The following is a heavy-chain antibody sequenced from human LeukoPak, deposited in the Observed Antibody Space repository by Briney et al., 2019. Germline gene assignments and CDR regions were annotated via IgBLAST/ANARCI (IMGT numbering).Heavy chain of an antibody. CDR1: GFIFSSYS. D-gene: IGHD2-15*01. J-gene: IGHJ1*01. V-gene: IGHV3-21*01. CDR2: ISSSSSYI. CDR3: ARVSLAASNF. Sequence: GGSVRLSCAASGFIFSSYSMKWVRQAPGKGREGVSSISSSSSYIFYADSVKGRFTISRDNAKNSLYLQMNSLRAEDTAVYYCARVSLAASNFWGQGTLLTVSS.